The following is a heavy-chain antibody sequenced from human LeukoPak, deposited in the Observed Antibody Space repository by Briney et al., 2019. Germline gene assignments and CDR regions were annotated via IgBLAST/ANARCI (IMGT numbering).Heavy chain of an antibody. CDR2: IYYSGST. CDR1: GGSISSYY. V-gene: IGHV4-59*12. J-gene: IGHJ4*02. CDR3: ARAVRWLQYFDY. Sequence: SETLSLTCTVSGGSISSYYWSWIRQPPGKGLEWIGYIYYSGSTNYNPSLKSRVTISVDTSKNQFSLKLSSVTAADTAVYYCARAVRWLQYFDYWGQGTLVTVSS. D-gene: IGHD5-24*01.